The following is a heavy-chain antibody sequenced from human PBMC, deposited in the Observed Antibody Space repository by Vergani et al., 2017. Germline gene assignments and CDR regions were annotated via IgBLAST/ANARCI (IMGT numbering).Heavy chain of an antibody. V-gene: IGHV1-69*02. CDR1: GGTFSSYT. Sequence: QVQLVQSGAEVKKPGSSVKVSCKASGGTFSSYTISWVRQAPGQGLEWMGRIIPILGIANYAQKFQGRVTITADKSTSTAYMELSSLRSEDTAVYYCARHCSGGSGYVDYWGQGTLVTVSS. CDR2: IIPILGIA. D-gene: IGHD2-15*01. CDR3: ARHCSGGSGYVDY. J-gene: IGHJ4*02.